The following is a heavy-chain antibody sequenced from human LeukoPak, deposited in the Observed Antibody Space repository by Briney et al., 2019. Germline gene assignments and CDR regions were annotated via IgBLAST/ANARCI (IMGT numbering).Heavy chain of an antibody. V-gene: IGHV3-9*01. CDR2: ISWNSGSI. D-gene: IGHD1-26*01. Sequence: GGSLRLSCAASGFTFDDYAMHWVRQAPGKGLEWVSSISWNSGSIGYADSVKGRFTISRDNSKNTLYLQMNSLRAEDTAVYYCAREYSQRGATTFDYWGQGTLVTVSS. CDR3: AREYSQRGATTFDY. CDR1: GFTFDDYA. J-gene: IGHJ4*02.